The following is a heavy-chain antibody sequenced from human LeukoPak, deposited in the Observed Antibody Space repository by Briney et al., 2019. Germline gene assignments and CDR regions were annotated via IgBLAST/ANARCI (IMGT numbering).Heavy chain of an antibody. CDR3: ARNLKHYYGSGSYIDY. V-gene: IGHV3-21*01. Sequence: GGSLRLSCAASGFPFSTYTMNWVRQAPGKGLEWVSSISSSSSYIYYADSMKGRFTISRDNAKNSLYLQMNSLRAEDTAVYYCARNLKHYYGSGSYIDYWGQGTLVTVSS. CDR2: ISSSSSYI. J-gene: IGHJ4*02. CDR1: GFPFSTYT. D-gene: IGHD3-10*01.